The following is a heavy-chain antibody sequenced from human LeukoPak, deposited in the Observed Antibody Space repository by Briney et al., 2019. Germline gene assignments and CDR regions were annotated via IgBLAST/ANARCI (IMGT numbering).Heavy chain of an antibody. CDR2: IYYSGST. CDR3: ARLQYYYDSNGYYSLYYFDY. J-gene: IGHJ4*02. Sequence: SETLSLTCTVSGDSISSSSYYWGWIRQPPGKGLEWIGNIYYSGSTYYNPSLRSRLTISLNTSKNQFSLTLSSVTAADTAVYYCARLQYYYDSNGYYSLYYFDYWGQGTVVTVSS. D-gene: IGHD3-22*01. CDR1: GDSISSSSYY. V-gene: IGHV4-39*01.